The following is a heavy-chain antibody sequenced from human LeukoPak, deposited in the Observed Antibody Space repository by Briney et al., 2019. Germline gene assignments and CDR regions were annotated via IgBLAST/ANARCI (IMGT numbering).Heavy chain of an antibody. CDR3: ARLGDYFYYFDY. Sequence: KPSETLSLTCAVYGGSFSGYYWSWIRQPPGKGLEWIGEINHSGSTNYNPSLKSRVTISVDTSKNQFSLKLSSVTAADTAVYYCARLGDYFYYFDYWGQGTLVTVSS. J-gene: IGHJ4*02. V-gene: IGHV4-34*01. CDR1: GGSFSGYY. D-gene: IGHD4-17*01. CDR2: INHSGST.